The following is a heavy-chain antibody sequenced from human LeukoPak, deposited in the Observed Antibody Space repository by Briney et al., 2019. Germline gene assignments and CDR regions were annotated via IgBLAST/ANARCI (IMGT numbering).Heavy chain of an antibody. CDR3: AGRVVAGATVDF. J-gene: IGHJ4*02. CDR2: IFHDGTT. D-gene: IGHD6-19*01. CDR1: GGSINSPNSY. Sequence: PSETLSLTCTVSGGSINSPNSYWGWIRQPPGKGLEWIGSIFHDGTTYYSPSLKSRVTVSVDTSLNQFSLSLMSMTAADTAVYYCAGRVVAGATVDFWGQGNLVTVSS. V-gene: IGHV4-39*01.